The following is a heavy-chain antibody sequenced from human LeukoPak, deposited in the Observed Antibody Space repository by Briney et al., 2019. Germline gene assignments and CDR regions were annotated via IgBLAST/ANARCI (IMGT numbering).Heavy chain of an antibody. V-gene: IGHV1-69*06. CDR3: ARGSGILAYCGGDCYRALDY. CDR1: GGTFSNHA. J-gene: IGHJ4*02. D-gene: IGHD2-21*02. CDR2: IIPIFRTA. Sequence: SVKVSCKASGGTFSNHAISWARQAPGQGLEWMGGIIPIFRTAKYAQNFQDRVTITADKSTDTAYMELSRLRSDDTAVYYCARGSGILAYCGGDCYRALDYWGQGTLVTVSS.